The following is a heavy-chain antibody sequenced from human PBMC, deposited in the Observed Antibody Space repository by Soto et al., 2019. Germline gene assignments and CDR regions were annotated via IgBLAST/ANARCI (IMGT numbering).Heavy chain of an antibody. CDR3: ARAAGSGSYPFDY. Sequence: SLTCAVSGCSISSGGYSWSWIRQPPGKCLEWIGYIYHSGSTYYNPSLKSRVTISVDRSKNQFSLKLSSVTAADTAVYYCARAAGSGSYPFDYWGQGTLVTVSS. V-gene: IGHV4-30-2*01. CDR1: GCSISSGGYS. J-gene: IGHJ4*02. CDR2: IYHSGST. D-gene: IGHD3-10*01.